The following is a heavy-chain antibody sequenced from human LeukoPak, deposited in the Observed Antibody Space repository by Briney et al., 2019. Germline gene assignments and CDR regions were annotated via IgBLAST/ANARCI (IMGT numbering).Heavy chain of an antibody. V-gene: IGHV4-39*07. CDR1: GGSISVNTYY. CDR3: ARANGYAYAYYFDI. Sequence: RPSETLSLTCTVSGGSISVNTYYWAWIRQSPGKGLEWIGSLFYSGMAYHNPSFTSRISVSVDTSTNQFSLNVTSVTAADTAIYYCARANGYAYAYYFDIRGQGALVTVSS. D-gene: IGHD5-18*01. J-gene: IGHJ4*02. CDR2: LFYSGMA.